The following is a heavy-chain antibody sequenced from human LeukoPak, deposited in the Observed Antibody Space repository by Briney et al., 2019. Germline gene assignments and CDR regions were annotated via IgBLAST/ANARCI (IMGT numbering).Heavy chain of an antibody. CDR1: GFTFSGHA. Sequence: PGGSLRLSCAASGFTFSGHAMSWVRQAPGKGLEWVSTFSGSGGSTYNADSVKGRFTISRDNSKNTLYLQMNSLRAEDTAVYYCAKGLWFGEIWGQGTLVTVSS. D-gene: IGHD3-10*01. J-gene: IGHJ4*02. CDR3: AKGLWFGEI. V-gene: IGHV3-23*01. CDR2: FSGSGGST.